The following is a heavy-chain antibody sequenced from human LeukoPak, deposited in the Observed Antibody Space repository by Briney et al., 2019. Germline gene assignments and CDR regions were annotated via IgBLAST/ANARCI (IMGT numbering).Heavy chain of an antibody. J-gene: IGHJ6*03. CDR3: ARRGGSGRDGYNYRYYYYYMDV. V-gene: IGHV4-34*01. Sequence: SETLSLTCAVYGGSFSGYYWSWIRQPPGKGLEWIGEINHSGSTNYNPSLKSRVTISVDTSKNQFSLKLSSVTAADTAVYYCARRGGSGRDGYNYRYYYYYMDVWGKGTTVTISS. CDR2: INHSGST. D-gene: IGHD5-24*01. CDR1: GGSFSGYY.